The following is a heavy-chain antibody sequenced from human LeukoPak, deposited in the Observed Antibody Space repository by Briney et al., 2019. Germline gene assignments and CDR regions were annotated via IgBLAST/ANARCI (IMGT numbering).Heavy chain of an antibody. CDR1: GGSISSGGYY. V-gene: IGHV4-31*03. D-gene: IGHD3-10*01. CDR3: ARGGNMVRGVIGRYDY. CDR2: IYYSGST. Sequence: PSQTLSLTCTVSGGSISSGGYYWSWIRQHPGKGLEWIGYIYYSGSTYYNPSLKSRVTISVDTSKNQFSLKLSSVTAADTAVYYCARGGNMVRGVIGRYDYWGQGTLVTVSS. J-gene: IGHJ4*02.